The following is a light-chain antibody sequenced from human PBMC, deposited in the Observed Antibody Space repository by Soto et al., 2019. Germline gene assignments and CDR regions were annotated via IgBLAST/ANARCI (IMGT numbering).Light chain of an antibody. V-gene: IGKV1-5*03. Sequence: DIQMTQSPSTLSGSVGDRVTITCRASQTISSWLAWYQQKPGKAPKLLIYKASTLKSGVPSRFSGSGSGTVFTLTISSLQPDDFANYYCQHYNSYSEAFGQGTKVELK. J-gene: IGKJ1*01. CDR1: QTISSW. CDR2: KAS. CDR3: QHYNSYSEA.